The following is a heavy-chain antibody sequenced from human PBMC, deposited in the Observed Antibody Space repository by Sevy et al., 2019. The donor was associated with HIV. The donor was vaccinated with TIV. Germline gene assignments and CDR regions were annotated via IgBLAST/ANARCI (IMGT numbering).Heavy chain of an antibody. CDR2: ISSSSSYI. V-gene: IGHV3-21*01. CDR3: ARDSGLGYCSSTSCSRLGAFDI. D-gene: IGHD2-2*01. CDR1: GFTFSSYS. Sequence: GGSLRLSCAASGFTFSSYSMNWVRQAPGKGLEWVSSISSSSSYIYYADSVKGRFTISRDNAKNSLYLQMNSLRAEDTAVYYCARDSGLGYCSSTSCSRLGAFDIWGQRTIVTVSS. J-gene: IGHJ3*02.